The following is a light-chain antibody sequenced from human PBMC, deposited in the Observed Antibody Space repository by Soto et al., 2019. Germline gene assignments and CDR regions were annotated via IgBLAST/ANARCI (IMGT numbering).Light chain of an antibody. Sequence: QSALTQPASVSGSPGQSITISCTGTSSDVGSYNLVSWYQQHPGKAPKLMIYEGSKRPSGVSNRFSGSTSGNTASLTISGLQAEDEADYYCCSYAGSSTPHYVFGTGTKVTVL. CDR1: SSDVGSYNL. CDR2: EGS. V-gene: IGLV2-23*01. J-gene: IGLJ1*01. CDR3: CSYAGSSTPHYV.